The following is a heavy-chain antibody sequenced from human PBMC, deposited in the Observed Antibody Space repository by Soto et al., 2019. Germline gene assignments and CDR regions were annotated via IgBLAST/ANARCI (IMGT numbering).Heavy chain of an antibody. CDR3: ARDRVSNFNYYYGMDV. D-gene: IGHD1-1*01. V-gene: IGHV3-53*02. CDR1: GFTVSSNY. CDR2: IYSGGST. Sequence: EVQLVETGGGLIQPGGSLRLSCAASGFTVSSNYMSWVRQAPGKGLEWVSVIYSGGSTYYADSVKGRFTISRDNSKNTLYLQMNSLRAEDTAVYYCARDRVSNFNYYYGMDVWGQGTTVTVSS. J-gene: IGHJ6*02.